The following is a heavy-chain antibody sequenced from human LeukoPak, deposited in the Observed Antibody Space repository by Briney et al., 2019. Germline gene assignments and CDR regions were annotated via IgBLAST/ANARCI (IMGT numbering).Heavy chain of an antibody. Sequence: RSGGSLRLSCAASGFTISTYWMNWVRQAPGKGLEWVSSISSSSSYIYYADSVKGRFTISRDNAKNSLYLQMSSLRAEDTAVYYCAREGQDSGTVDYWGQGTLVTVSS. CDR2: ISSSSSYI. V-gene: IGHV3-21*01. CDR3: AREGQDSGTVDY. CDR1: GFTISTYW. J-gene: IGHJ4*02. D-gene: IGHD2-8*02.